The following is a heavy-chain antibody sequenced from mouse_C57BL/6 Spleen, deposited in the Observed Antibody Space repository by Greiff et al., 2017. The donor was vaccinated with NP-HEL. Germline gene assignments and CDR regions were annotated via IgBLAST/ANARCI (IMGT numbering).Heavy chain of an antibody. Sequence: QVQLQQPGAELVRPGTSVKLSCKASSYTFTSYWMHWVKQRPGQDLEWIGVIDPSDSYTNYNQKFKGKATLTVDTSSSTAYMQLSSLTSEDSAVYYCARWLLRYAMDYWGQGTSVTVSS. J-gene: IGHJ4*01. D-gene: IGHD2-3*01. V-gene: IGHV1-59*01. CDR2: IDPSDSYT. CDR3: ARWLLRYAMDY. CDR1: SYTFTSYW.